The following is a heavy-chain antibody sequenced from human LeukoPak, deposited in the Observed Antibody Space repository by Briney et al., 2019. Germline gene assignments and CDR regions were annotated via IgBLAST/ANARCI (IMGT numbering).Heavy chain of an antibody. CDR1: GYTFTNYY. D-gene: IGHD6-19*01. Sequence: ASVKVSCKASGYTFTNYYMHWVRQAPGQGLEWMGIINPTGGSTTYAQKFQGRVTMTRDTSTSTVYVDLSSLRLEDTAVYYCARANFEAVAGTYRYYGMDVWGQGTTVTVSS. CDR2: INPTGGST. V-gene: IGHV1-46*01. CDR3: ARANFEAVAGTYRYYGMDV. J-gene: IGHJ6*02.